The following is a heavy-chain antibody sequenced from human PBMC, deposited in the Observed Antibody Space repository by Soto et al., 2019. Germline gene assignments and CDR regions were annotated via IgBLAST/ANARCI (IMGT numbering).Heavy chain of an antibody. D-gene: IGHD3-10*01. CDR1: GFTFSSYW. J-gene: IGHJ4*02. Sequence: EVQLVESGGGLVQSGGSLRLSCAASGFTFSSYWIHWVRQARGKGLVWVSRIKGDEISTNYADSVKGRFTISRDNAKDTVFLQMSDLRAEDTAVYYCARGALGSYYNDYWGQGILVTVSS. CDR2: IKGDEIST. CDR3: ARGALGSYYNDY. V-gene: IGHV3-74*01.